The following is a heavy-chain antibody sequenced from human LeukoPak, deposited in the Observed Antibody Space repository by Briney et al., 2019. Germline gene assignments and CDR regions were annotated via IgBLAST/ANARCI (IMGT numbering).Heavy chain of an antibody. CDR3: ARSPGSFGFNY. V-gene: IGHV3-48*04. Sequence: GGSLRLSCAASGFPFSSYNMNWVRQAPGKGLEWVSYISSSSSTIYYADSVKGRFTISRDNAKNSLYLQMNSLRAEDTAVYYCARSPGSFGFNYWGQGTLVTVSS. D-gene: IGHD1-26*01. CDR2: ISSSSSTI. CDR1: GFPFSSYN. J-gene: IGHJ4*02.